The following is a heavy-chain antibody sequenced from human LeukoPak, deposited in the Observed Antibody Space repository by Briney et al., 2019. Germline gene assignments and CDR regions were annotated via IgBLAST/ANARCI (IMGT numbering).Heavy chain of an antibody. CDR1: GFTFSSQW. J-gene: IGHJ6*02. D-gene: IGHD3-9*01. Sequence: GGSLRLSCAASGFTFSSQWMSWVRQAPGKGLEWVGNIKEDGTEKYYVDSVKGRFTISRDNAGNSLYLQMNSLRAEDTAVYFCARDRAFQYYDLLTGYYYYYGLDVRGQGTTVTVSS. CDR2: IKEDGTEK. CDR3: ARDRAFQYYDLLTGYYYYYGLDV. V-gene: IGHV3-7*01.